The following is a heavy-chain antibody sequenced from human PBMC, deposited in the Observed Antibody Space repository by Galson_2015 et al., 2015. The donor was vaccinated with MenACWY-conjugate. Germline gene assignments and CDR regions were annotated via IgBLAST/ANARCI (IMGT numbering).Heavy chain of an antibody. CDR3: AKDMGALGGSDY. Sequence: SLRLSCAASGFTFSSYAMSWVRQAPGKGLEWVSAISGSGGSTYYADSVKGRFTISRDNSKNTLYLQMNSLRAEDTAVYYCAKDMGALGGSDYWGQGTLVPVSS. J-gene: IGHJ4*02. CDR1: GFTFSSYA. V-gene: IGHV3-23*01. CDR2: ISGSGGST. D-gene: IGHD1-26*01.